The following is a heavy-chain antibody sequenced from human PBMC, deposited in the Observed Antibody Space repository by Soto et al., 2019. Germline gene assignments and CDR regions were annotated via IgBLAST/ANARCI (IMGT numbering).Heavy chain of an antibody. CDR3: AREDPTSGRRGVDHFSYFYRLYV. D-gene: IGHD3-9*01. V-gene: IGHV3-7*03. CDR1: GFTFSAYW. CDR2: INQDAHET. Sequence: GGSLRLSCAASGFTFSAYWMSWVRQAPGGGLEWVANINQDAHETNYVDSLRGRVTMCRDNAQNALYLHMRSLRVEETAVYYCAREDPTSGRRGVDHFSYFYRLYVWGQRTTFTVSS. J-gene: IGHJ6*02.